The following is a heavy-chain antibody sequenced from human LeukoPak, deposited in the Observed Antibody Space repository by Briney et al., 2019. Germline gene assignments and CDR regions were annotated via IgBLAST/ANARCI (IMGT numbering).Heavy chain of an antibody. D-gene: IGHD3-3*01. CDR3: ARVFRFSHFDY. Sequence: SETLSLTCTVSADSINSSNSYWGWVRQPPGKGLEWIATIFYSGSTFYNPSLKSRVTISLDTSKTQFSLRLRSVTAADTAVYYCARVFRFSHFDYWGQGTLVTVSS. CDR1: ADSINSSNSY. J-gene: IGHJ4*02. CDR2: IFYSGST. V-gene: IGHV4-39*07.